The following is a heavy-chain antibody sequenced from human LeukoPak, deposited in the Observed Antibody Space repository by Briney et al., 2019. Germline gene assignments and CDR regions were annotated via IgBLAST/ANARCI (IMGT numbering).Heavy chain of an antibody. D-gene: IGHD6-13*01. CDR1: GGTISSGGYY. CDR3: ARDGLHSSSGGRVFDY. CDR2: MFGSGNP. Sequence: KPSETLSLTCTVSGGTISSGGYYWSCLRQHPGKVLVWNGYMFGSGNPCDDRSTKSRVSMSGDTSKNQISLKLSSVTAADTAVYYCARDGLHSSSGGRVFDYWGQGTLVTVSS. J-gene: IGHJ4*02. V-gene: IGHV4-31*03.